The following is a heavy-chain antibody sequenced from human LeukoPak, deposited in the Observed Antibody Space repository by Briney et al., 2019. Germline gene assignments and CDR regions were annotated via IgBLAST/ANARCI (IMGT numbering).Heavy chain of an antibody. CDR3: ARIGHEDYYFDY. V-gene: IGHV4-59*01. CDR1: GGSISSYY. J-gene: IGHJ4*02. CDR2: IYYSGST. Sequence: SETLSHTCTVSGGSISSYYWSWIRQPPGKGLEWIGYIYYSGSTNYNPSLKSRVAISVDTSKNQFSLKLSSVTAADTAVYYCARIGHEDYYFDYWGQGTLVTVSS.